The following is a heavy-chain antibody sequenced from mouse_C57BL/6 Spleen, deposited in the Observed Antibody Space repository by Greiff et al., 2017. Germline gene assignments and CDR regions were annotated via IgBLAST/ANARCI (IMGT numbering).Heavy chain of an antibody. J-gene: IGHJ2*01. V-gene: IGHV5-6*01. CDR2: ISSGGSYT. CDR1: GFTFSSYG. Sequence: EVMLVESGGDLVKPGGSLKLSCAASGFTFSSYGMSWVRQTPDKRLEWVATISSGGSYTYYPDSVKGRFTISRDNAKNTLYLQMSSLKSEDTAMYYCASSDYDGGHYFDYWGQGTTRTVSS. D-gene: IGHD2-4*01. CDR3: ASSDYDGGHYFDY.